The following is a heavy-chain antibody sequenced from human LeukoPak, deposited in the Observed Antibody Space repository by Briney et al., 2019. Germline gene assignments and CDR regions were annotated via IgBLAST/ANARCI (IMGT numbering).Heavy chain of an antibody. J-gene: IGHJ5*02. D-gene: IGHD2-8*01. V-gene: IGHV4-59*01. Sequence: SETLSLTCTVSGGSISSYYWNWIRQPPGKGLEWIGYIFSSGNTNSNPSLRSRLTLSLDASKNQFSLKLKSVTAADTAVYYCARDGGARSFTNGLNWFDPWGQGILVTVSS. CDR2: IFSSGNT. CDR1: GGSISSYY. CDR3: ARDGGARSFTNGLNWFDP.